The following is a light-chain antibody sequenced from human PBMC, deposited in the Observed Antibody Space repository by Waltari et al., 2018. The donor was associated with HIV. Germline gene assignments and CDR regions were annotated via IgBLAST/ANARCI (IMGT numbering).Light chain of an antibody. Sequence: QSALTQPASVSGSLGQSISISCSGSSSDLGLYNLVSWYQVSPGKAPKRIIHEGNKRASGVSERFYGSKSGKTASLTISGLQTEDEADYYCCSYAGDSNYVFGTGTKVTVL. J-gene: IGLJ1*01. CDR1: SSDLGLYNL. CDR3: CSYAGDSNYV. CDR2: EGN. V-gene: IGLV2-23*01.